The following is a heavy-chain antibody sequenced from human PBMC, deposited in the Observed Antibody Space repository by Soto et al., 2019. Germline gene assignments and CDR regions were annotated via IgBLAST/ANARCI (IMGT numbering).Heavy chain of an antibody. J-gene: IGHJ6*02. V-gene: IGHV2-5*02. CDR2: IYWDDDK. D-gene: IGHD7-27*01. CDR1: GFSLSTSGVG. Sequence: QITLKESGPTLVKPTQTLTLTCTFSGFSLSTSGVGVGWIRQPPGKALEWLALIYWDDDKRYSPSLKRRLTITKDTSKHQVVLTMTNMVPVDTATYYCAHTLPPWGGMDVWGQGTTVTVSS. CDR3: AHTLPPWGGMDV.